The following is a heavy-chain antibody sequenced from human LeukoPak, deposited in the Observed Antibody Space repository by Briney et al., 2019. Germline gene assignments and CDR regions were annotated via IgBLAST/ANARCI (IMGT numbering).Heavy chain of an antibody. CDR2: LDPEGGGL. V-gene: IGHV1-24*01. CDR3: ATVFPQRGYYYMDV. J-gene: IGHJ6*03. CDR1: GNSLIYLS. Sequence: GASVKVSCKVSGNSLIYLSMHWVRQAPGKGLEWLGGLDPEGGGLICAQHLQGRVIMTEDTSTDTGYMELRSLKSEDTGVYYCATVFPQRGYYYMDVRGTGTTVTVSS. D-gene: IGHD6-25*01.